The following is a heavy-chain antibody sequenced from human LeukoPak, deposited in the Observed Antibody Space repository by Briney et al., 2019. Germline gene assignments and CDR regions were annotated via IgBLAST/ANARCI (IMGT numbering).Heavy chain of an antibody. J-gene: IGHJ4*02. V-gene: IGHV3-33*01. Sequence: PGGSLRLSCAASGFTFSSYGMHWVRQAPGNGLEWVAVIWYDGSNKYYADSVKGRFTISRDNSKNTLYLQMNSLRAEDTAVYYCAREGEKWELPYFDYWGQGTLVTVSS. CDR2: IWYDGSNK. CDR3: AREGEKWELPYFDY. CDR1: GFTFSSYG. D-gene: IGHD1-26*01.